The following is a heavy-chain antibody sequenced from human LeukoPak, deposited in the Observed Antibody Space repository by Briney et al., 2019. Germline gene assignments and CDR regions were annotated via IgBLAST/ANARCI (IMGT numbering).Heavy chain of an antibody. CDR2: ISYDGRSN. D-gene: IGHD6-19*01. V-gene: IGHV3-30*18. CDR1: GFTFSNFG. J-gene: IGHJ4*02. CDR3: AKDKSSAWYGGIEY. Sequence: PAGSLTLSCAASGFTFSNFGMLRVRHAPGKGREWVAVISYDGRSNYYADSGKGRFTISRDHSKKPLYLQMNSLRAEDTAVYYCAKDKSSAWYGGIEYWGKGTLVPVSS.